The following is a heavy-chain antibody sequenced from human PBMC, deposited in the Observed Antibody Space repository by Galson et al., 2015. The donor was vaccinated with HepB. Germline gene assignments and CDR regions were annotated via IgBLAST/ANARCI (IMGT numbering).Heavy chain of an antibody. CDR3: ARGYSGSYARAFDI. CDR1: GYTFTSYD. D-gene: IGHD1-26*01. Sequence: SVKVSCKASGYTFTSYDINWVRQATGQGLEWMGWMNPNSGNTGYAQKFQGRVTMTRNTSISTAYMELSSLRSEDTAVYYCARGYSGSYARAFDIWGQGTMVTVSS. CDR2: MNPNSGNT. J-gene: IGHJ3*02. V-gene: IGHV1-8*01.